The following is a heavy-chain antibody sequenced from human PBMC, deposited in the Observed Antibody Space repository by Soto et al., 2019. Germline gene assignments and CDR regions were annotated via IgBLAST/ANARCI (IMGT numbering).Heavy chain of an antibody. CDR2: LYSGGNT. J-gene: IGHJ3*02. CDR1: GFNVSSNY. D-gene: IGHD6-6*01. CDR3: AREVLIEYGSSVGNAFDI. Sequence: GGSLRLSCAASGFNVSSNYMSWVRQAPGKGLEWVSVLYSGGNTYYADSVKGRFTISRHNSKNTLYLQMNSLRVEDTAVYYCAREVLIEYGSSVGNAFDIWGQGTLVTVS. V-gene: IGHV3-53*04.